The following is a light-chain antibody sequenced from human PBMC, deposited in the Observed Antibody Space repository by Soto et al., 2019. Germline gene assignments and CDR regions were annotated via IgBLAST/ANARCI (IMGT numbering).Light chain of an antibody. V-gene: IGKV3-11*01. CDR3: QQRSNWPFT. CDR2: DAS. Sequence: EIVLTQSPATLSLSPGERATLSCRASASVSSYLVWDQQKPGQAPRLLIYDASNRATGIPARFSGSGSVTLFTLAVRSLEPEDFAVYSGQQRSNWPFTYGPGTKVEIK. CDR1: ASVSSY. J-gene: IGKJ3*01.